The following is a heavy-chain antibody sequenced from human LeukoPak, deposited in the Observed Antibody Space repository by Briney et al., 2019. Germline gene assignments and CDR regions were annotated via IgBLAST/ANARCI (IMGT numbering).Heavy chain of an antibody. CDR3: ARDEYSGYDQIGVLVHYYYYGMDV. CDR2: IKQDGSEK. D-gene: IGHD5-12*01. Sequence: ETLSLTCTVSGGSISSGGYYWSWIRQPPGKGLEWVANIKQDGSEKYYVDSVKGRFTISRDNAKNSLYLQMNSLRAEDTAVYYCARDEYSGYDQIGVLVHYYYYGMDVWGQGTTVTVSS. V-gene: IGHV3-7*01. CDR1: GGSISSGGYY. J-gene: IGHJ6*02.